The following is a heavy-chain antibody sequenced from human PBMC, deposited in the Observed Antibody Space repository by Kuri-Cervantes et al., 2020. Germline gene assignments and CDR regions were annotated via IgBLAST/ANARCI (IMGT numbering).Heavy chain of an antibody. CDR3: AKSFDI. V-gene: IGHV3-33*08. J-gene: IGHJ3*02. CDR2: IWYDGSNK. Sequence: GESLKISCAASGFTVSSNYMSWVRQAPGKGLEWVAVIWYDGSNKYYADSVKGRFTISRDNSKNTLYLQMNSLRAEDTAVYYCAKSFDIWGQGTMVTVSS. CDR1: GFTVSSNY.